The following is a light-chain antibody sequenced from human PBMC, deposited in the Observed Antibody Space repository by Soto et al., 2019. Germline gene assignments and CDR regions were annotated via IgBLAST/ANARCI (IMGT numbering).Light chain of an antibody. CDR2: AAS. Sequence: TPLTQSPSSLSASVGDRVTITCRASQGISSYLAWYQQKPGKAPKVLIYAASTLQSGVPPRFSGSRSGTDFTLTISSLQPEDFATYYCQQLNSYPFTFGGGTKVEIK. V-gene: IGKV1-9*01. J-gene: IGKJ4*01. CDR3: QQLNSYPFT. CDR1: QGISSY.